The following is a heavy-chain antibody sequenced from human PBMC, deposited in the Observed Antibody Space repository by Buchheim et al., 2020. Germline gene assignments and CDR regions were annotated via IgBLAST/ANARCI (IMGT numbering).Heavy chain of an antibody. J-gene: IGHJ6*02. CDR2: IDWDEDE. V-gene: IGHV2-70*15. Sequence: QVTLRESGPALVKPTQTLTLTCSFSGFSLSTNRMCVSWMRQPPGKALEWLARIDWDEDEYYSASLRARLTISKDTSRNQVVLTLTNVGPADTGTYDCARSPTDYFYQYGMDVWGQGTT. CDR3: ARSPTDYFYQYGMDV. CDR1: GFSLSTNRMC.